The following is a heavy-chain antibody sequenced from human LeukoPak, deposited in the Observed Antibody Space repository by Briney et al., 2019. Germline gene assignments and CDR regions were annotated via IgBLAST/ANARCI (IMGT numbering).Heavy chain of an antibody. CDR3: ARDLGSTYGWFDF. Sequence: SETLSLTCTVSGASISSNYWTWIRQPPAKGLEWIGYIYYSGSTKYNPSLKSRVTMSVDTSKNQLSLKLTSVTAADTAVYYCARDLGSTYGWFDFWGQGTLVTVSS. CDR2: IYYSGST. D-gene: IGHD4-11*01. J-gene: IGHJ5*01. CDR1: GASISSNY. V-gene: IGHV4-59*01.